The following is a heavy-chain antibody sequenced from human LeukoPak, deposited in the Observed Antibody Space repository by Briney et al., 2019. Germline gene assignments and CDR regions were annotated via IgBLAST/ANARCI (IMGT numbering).Heavy chain of an antibody. CDR3: ARDGSSGWLDY. Sequence: ASVKVSCKASGYTFTGYYMHWVRQAPGQGLEWMGRINPNSGGTNYAQKFQGRVTMTRDTSISTAYMELSSLRSEDTAVYYCARDGSSGWLDYWGQGTLVTVSS. CDR2: INPNSGGT. D-gene: IGHD6-19*01. J-gene: IGHJ4*02. CDR1: GYTFTGYY. V-gene: IGHV1-2*06.